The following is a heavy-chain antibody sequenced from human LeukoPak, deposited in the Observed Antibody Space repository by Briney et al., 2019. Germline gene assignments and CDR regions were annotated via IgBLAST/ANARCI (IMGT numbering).Heavy chain of an antibody. V-gene: IGHV3-11*06. D-gene: IGHD4-17*01. CDR2: ISSSTTYT. Sequence: GGSLSVSRAASGFTFSDYYMSWIRQAPGKGLEWISYISSSTTYTNYADSVKGRFTISRDNAKNSLFLQVNSLRAEDTAVYYCARDKSGTLGDYDAFDIWGQGTQVTVSS. CDR1: GFTFSDYY. CDR3: ARDKSGTLGDYDAFDI. J-gene: IGHJ3*02.